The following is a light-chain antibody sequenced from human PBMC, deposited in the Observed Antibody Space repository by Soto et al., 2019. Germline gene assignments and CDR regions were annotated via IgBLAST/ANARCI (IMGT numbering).Light chain of an antibody. Sequence: EIVLTHSPDTLSLSPGERATLSCRASESVSNNYLAWYQQKPGQAPRLVIYGASSRATGIPDRFSGSGSGTEFTLTISSLQSEDFAVYYCQQYNKWPRTFGQGTKVDIK. J-gene: IGKJ1*01. CDR1: ESVSNN. CDR3: QQYNKWPRT. CDR2: GAS. V-gene: IGKV3D-15*01.